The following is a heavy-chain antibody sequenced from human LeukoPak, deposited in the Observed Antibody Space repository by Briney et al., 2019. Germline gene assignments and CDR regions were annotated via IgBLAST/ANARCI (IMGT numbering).Heavy chain of an antibody. J-gene: IGHJ4*02. V-gene: IGHV3-30*18. Sequence: GGSLRLSCAASGFTFSSYGMHWVRQAPGKGLEWVAVISYDGSNKYYADSVKGRFTISRDNSKNMLYLQMNSLRAEDTAVYYCAKDSRPDYWGQGTLVTVSS. CDR1: GFTFSSYG. CDR2: ISYDGSNK. CDR3: AKDSRPDY.